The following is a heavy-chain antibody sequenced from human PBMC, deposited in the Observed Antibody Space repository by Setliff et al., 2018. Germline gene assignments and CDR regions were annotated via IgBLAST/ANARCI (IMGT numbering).Heavy chain of an antibody. CDR2: ISPYSGNT. J-gene: IGHJ4*02. Sequence: GASVKVSCKTSGFRFTNFGFSWVRQAPGQGLEWLGSISPYSGNTNYPQWLQDRVTMTIDTSATTVYMDLRSLTSDDTAVYYCASSFSHGDYGLGKYWGQGTLVTVSS. CDR3: ASSFSHGDYGLGKY. D-gene: IGHD4-17*01. V-gene: IGHV1-18*01. CDR1: GFRFTNFG.